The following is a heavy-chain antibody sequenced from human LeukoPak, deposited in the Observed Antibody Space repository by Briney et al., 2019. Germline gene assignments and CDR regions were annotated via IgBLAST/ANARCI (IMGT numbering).Heavy chain of an antibody. V-gene: IGHV3-20*04. J-gene: IGHJ6*03. CDR1: GFTFDDYG. D-gene: IGHD1-26*01. CDR2: INWNGGST. Sequence: TGGLRLSCAASGFTFDDYGMSWVRQAPGKGLEWVSGINWNGGSTGYADSVKGRFTISRDNAKNSLYLQMNSLRAEDTALYYCARGVVGATLYYMDVWGKGTTVTVSS. CDR3: ARGVVGATLYYMDV.